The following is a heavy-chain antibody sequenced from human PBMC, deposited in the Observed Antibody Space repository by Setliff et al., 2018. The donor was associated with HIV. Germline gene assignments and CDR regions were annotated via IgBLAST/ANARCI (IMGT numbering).Heavy chain of an antibody. D-gene: IGHD3-9*01. CDR3: ARSPCDGDILTGPPSA. V-gene: IGHV1-69*13. CDR1: GGTFSSYA. Sequence: ASVKVSCKASGGTFSSYAISWVRQAPGQGLEWMGGIIPLFGTANYAQKFQGRVTITADDSTSTAYMELSSLRSEDTAVYYCARSPCDGDILTGPPSAWGQGTLVTVSS. J-gene: IGHJ1*01. CDR2: IIPLFGTA.